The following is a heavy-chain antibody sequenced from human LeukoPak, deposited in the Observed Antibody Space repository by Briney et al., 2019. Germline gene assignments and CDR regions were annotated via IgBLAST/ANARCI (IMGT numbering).Heavy chain of an antibody. CDR3: ARVRYDSSYDAFDI. CDR2: ISSSSSTI. J-gene: IGHJ3*02. D-gene: IGHD3-22*01. V-gene: IGHV3-48*01. Sequence: GGSLRLSCAASGFTFSSYGMSWVRQAPGKGLEWVSYISSSSSTIYYADSVKGRFTISRDNAKNSLYLQMNSLRAEDTAVYYCARVRYDSSYDAFDIWGQGTMVTVSS. CDR1: GFTFSSYG.